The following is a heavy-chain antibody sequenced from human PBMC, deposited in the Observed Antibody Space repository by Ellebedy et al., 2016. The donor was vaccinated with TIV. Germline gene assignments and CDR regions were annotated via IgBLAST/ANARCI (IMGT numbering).Heavy chain of an antibody. CDR3: ARADFGMVRGVGLDAFDI. V-gene: IGHV1-8*01. J-gene: IGHJ3*02. D-gene: IGHD3-10*01. Sequence: ASVKVSCXASGYTFTSYDINWVRQATGQGLEWMGWMNPNSGNTGYAQKFQGRVTMTRNTSISTAYMELSSLRSEDTAVYYCARADFGMVRGVGLDAFDIWGQGTMVTVSS. CDR2: MNPNSGNT. CDR1: GYTFTSYD.